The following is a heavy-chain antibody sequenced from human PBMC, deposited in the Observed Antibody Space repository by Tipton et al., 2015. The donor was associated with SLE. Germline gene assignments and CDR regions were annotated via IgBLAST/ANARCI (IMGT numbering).Heavy chain of an antibody. J-gene: IGHJ3*02. Sequence: GLVTPSETLPLTCTVSGGSISSYYWSWIRQPAGKGLEWIGRIYTSGSTNYNPSLKSRVTMSVDTSKNQFSLKLTSVTAADTAVYYCARHFPRHYDSRTYSEAFDIWGQETMVTVSS. CDR3: ARHFPRHYDSRTYSEAFDI. CDR2: IYTSGST. CDR1: GGSISSYY. V-gene: IGHV4-4*07. D-gene: IGHD3-22*01.